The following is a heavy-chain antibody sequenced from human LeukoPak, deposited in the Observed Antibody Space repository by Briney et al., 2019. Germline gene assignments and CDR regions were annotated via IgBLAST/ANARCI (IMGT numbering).Heavy chain of an antibody. Sequence: PSETLSLTCTVSGGSISSYYWSWIRQPPGKGLEWIGYIYYSGSTNYNPSLKSRVTISVDTSKNQFSLKLSSVTAADTAMYYCARGNNYYRSFDYWGQGTLVTVSS. CDR1: GGSISSYY. D-gene: IGHD3-22*01. CDR2: IYYSGST. V-gene: IGHV4-59*01. CDR3: ARGNNYYRSFDY. J-gene: IGHJ4*02.